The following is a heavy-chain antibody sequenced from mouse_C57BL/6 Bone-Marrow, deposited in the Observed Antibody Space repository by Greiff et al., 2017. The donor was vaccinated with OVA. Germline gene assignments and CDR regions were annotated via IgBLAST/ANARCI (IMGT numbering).Heavy chain of an antibody. CDR3: TRSYSNYDAMDY. V-gene: IGHV1-15*01. CDR1: GYTFTDYE. Sequence: VKLQQSGAELVRPGASVTLSCKASGYTFTDYEMHWVKQTPVHGLEWIGAIDPETGGTAYNQKFKGKAILTADKSSSTAYMELRSLTSEDSAVYYCTRSYSNYDAMDYWGQGTSVTVSS. J-gene: IGHJ4*01. CDR2: IDPETGGT. D-gene: IGHD2-5*01.